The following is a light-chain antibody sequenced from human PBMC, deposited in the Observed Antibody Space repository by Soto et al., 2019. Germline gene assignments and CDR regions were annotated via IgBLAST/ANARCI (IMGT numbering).Light chain of an antibody. V-gene: IGKV1-39*01. J-gene: IGKJ1*01. Sequence: YVDWYQQKPGKAPKLLIYAASTLQIGVPSRFSGSGSGTDFTLTITNLQPGDFATYYCQQIYTNPAWTSGQGTKQDI. CDR1: Y. CDR3: QQIYTNPAWT. CDR2: AAS.